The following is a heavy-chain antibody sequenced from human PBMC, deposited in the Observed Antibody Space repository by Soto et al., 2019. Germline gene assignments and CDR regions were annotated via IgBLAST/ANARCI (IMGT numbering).Heavy chain of an antibody. CDR1: GYTFTSYA. CDR2: INAGNGNT. J-gene: IGHJ6*03. D-gene: IGHD3-10*01. Sequence: ASVKVSCKASGYTFTSYAMHWVRQAPGQRLEWMGWINAGNGNTKYSQKFQGRVTITRDTSASTAYMELSSLRSEDTAVYYCARDGSGRHGSGSRYYYYMDVWGKGTTVTVSS. CDR3: ARDGSGRHGSGSRYYYYMDV. V-gene: IGHV1-3*01.